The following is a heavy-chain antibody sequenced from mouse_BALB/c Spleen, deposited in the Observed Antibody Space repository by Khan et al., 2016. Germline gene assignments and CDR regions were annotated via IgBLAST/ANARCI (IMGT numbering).Heavy chain of an antibody. CDR1: GYSITSGYY. D-gene: IGHD1-1*01. V-gene: IGHV3-6*02. CDR2: ISYDGSN. Sequence: EVQLQESGPGLVKPSQSLSLTCSVTGYSITSGYYWNWIRQFPGNKLEWMGYISYDGSNNYNPSLKNRISITRDTSKNPFFLQLKSVTTEDTATYYSAIDYSGSSYYYYAMDYWGQGTSVTVSS. J-gene: IGHJ4*01. CDR3: AIDYSGSSYYYYAMDY.